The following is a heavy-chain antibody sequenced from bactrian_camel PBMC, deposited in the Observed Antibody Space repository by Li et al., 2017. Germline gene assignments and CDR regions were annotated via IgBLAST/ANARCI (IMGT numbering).Heavy chain of an antibody. J-gene: IGHJ4*01. D-gene: IGHD4*01. Sequence: DVQLVESGGGSVQSGGSLRLSCAASGFTFSRVGMSWVRQAPGKGLEWIAHIISDGGRSFYATSVKGRFTISRDNAKNAMTLQLNDMQTEDMAMYYCAKAPELETMDSWGQGTQVTVS. V-gene: IGHV3S40*01. CDR2: IISDGGRS. CDR3: AKAPELETMDS. CDR1: GFTFSRVG.